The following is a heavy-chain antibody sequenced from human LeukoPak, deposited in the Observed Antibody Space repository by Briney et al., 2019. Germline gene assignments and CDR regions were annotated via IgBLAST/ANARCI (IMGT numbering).Heavy chain of an antibody. CDR3: ARDSSYGGYFQH. CDR2: IIPIFGTA. Sequence: SVKVSCKASGGTFSSYAISWVRQAPGQGLEWMGGIIPIFGTANYAQKFQGRVTITADESTSTAYMELSSLRSEDTAVYYCARDSSYGGYFQHWGQGTLVTVPS. D-gene: IGHD4-23*01. J-gene: IGHJ1*01. CDR1: GGTFSSYA. V-gene: IGHV1-69*13.